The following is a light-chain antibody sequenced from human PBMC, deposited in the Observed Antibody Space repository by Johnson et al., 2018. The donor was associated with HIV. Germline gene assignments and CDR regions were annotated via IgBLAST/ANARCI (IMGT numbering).Light chain of an antibody. Sequence: QSVLTQPPSMSAAPGQQVTISCSGSSSNIGNNYVSWYQQFPGTAPKLLIYDNNKRPSGIPDRFSGSKSGTSATLGITGLQTGDEADYYCGTWDSSLSALYVFGTGTKVTVL. CDR2: DNN. J-gene: IGLJ1*01. CDR3: GTWDSSLSALYV. V-gene: IGLV1-51*01. CDR1: SSNIGNNY.